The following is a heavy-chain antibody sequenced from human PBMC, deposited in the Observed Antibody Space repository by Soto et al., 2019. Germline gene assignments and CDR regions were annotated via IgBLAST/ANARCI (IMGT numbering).Heavy chain of an antibody. J-gene: IGHJ5*02. CDR2: IVVGSDNT. Sequence: ASVKVSCKTSGFSFTSSAMQWVRQARGQRLEWIGWIVVGSDNTNYAQKFQERVTITRDLSTNTIYMDLRSLRSDDTAVYYCARGVGSGSYYNQYNWFDPWGQGTLVTVSS. CDR3: ARGVGSGSYYNQYNWFDP. D-gene: IGHD3-10*01. V-gene: IGHV1-58*02. CDR1: GFSFTSSA.